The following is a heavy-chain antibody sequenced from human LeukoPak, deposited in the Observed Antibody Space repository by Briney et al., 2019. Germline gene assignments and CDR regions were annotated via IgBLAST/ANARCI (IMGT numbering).Heavy chain of an antibody. Sequence: GGSLRLSCAASGFTLSSYSMNWVRQAPGKGLEWVSAISGSGGSTYYADSVKGRFTISRDNSKNTLYLQMNSLRAEDTAVYYCAKDHHCSGGSCLQEREYYYGMDVWGQGTTVTVSS. CDR3: AKDHHCSGGSCLQEREYYYGMDV. V-gene: IGHV3-23*01. CDR1: GFTLSSYS. J-gene: IGHJ6*02. CDR2: ISGSGGST. D-gene: IGHD2-15*01.